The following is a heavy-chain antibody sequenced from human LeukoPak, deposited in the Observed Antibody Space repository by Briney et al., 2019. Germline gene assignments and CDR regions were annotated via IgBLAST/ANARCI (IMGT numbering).Heavy chain of an antibody. Sequence: GGSLRLSCAASGFTFSTYSMNWVRQAPGKGLEWVSSISGSSSHIYYADSVKGRFTISRDNAKNSLYLQMSRLRAEDTAVYYCASFDYWGQGTLVTVSS. CDR1: GFTFSTYS. CDR2: ISGSSSHI. J-gene: IGHJ4*02. CDR3: ASFDY. V-gene: IGHV3-21*01.